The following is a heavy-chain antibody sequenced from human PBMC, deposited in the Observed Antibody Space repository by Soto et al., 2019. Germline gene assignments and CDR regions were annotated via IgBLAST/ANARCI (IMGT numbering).Heavy chain of an antibody. CDR3: ARDDRITYYYYYGMDV. Sequence: GASVKVSCKASGYTFTSYYMHWVRQAPGQGLEWMGIINPSGGSTSYAQKFQGRVTMTRDTSTSTVYMGLSSLRSEDTAVYYCARDDRITYYYYYGMDVWGQGTTVTVSS. CDR2: INPSGGST. CDR1: GYTFTSYY. D-gene: IGHD3-16*01. J-gene: IGHJ6*02. V-gene: IGHV1-46*01.